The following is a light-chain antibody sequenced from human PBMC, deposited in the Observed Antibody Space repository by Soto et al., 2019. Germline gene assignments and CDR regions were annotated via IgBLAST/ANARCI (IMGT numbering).Light chain of an antibody. CDR3: QQYNNWPPRA. Sequence: IMLAQAPCTLSSSPGERATLSCRASQSVTSDYLAWYQQKPGQAPRLLIYDASNRATGIPARFSGSGSGTEFTLTISSLQSEDFAVYYCQQYNNWPPRAFGQGTKVDIK. CDR2: DAS. CDR1: QSVTSD. V-gene: IGKV3-15*01. J-gene: IGKJ1*01.